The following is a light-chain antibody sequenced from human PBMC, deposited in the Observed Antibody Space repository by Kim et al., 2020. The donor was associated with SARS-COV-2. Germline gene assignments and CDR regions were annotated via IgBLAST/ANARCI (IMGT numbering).Light chain of an antibody. J-gene: IGLJ1*01. CDR2: YDS. V-gene: IGLV3-21*04. CDR1: NIGSKS. Sequence: SYELTQPPSVSVAPGKTARITCGGNNIGSKSVHWYQQKPGQAPVLVIYYDSDRPAGIPERFSGSNSGNTATLTISRVEAGDEADYYCQVWDRSSDISYVF. CDR3: QVWDRSSDISYV.